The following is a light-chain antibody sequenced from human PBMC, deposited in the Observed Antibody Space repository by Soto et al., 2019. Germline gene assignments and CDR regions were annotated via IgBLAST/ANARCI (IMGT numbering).Light chain of an antibody. J-gene: IGLJ1*01. CDR3: GSYTSSSTYV. CDR2: EVS. CDR1: SSDVGSFNR. Sequence: QSVLTQPPSVSGSPGQSVTISCTGTSSDVGSFNRVSWYQQPPGTAPKLMIYEVSNRPSGVPDRFSGSKSGNTASLTISGLQAEDEAESFCGSYTSSSTYVFGTGTKVTVL. V-gene: IGLV2-18*02.